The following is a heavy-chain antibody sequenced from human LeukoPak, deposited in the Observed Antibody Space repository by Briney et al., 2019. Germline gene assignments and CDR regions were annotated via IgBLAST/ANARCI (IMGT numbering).Heavy chain of an antibody. Sequence: QSSETLSLTCTVSGGSISSYYWSWIRQPAGKGLEWIGRIYTSGSTNYNPSLKSRVTMSVDTSKNQFSLKLSSVTAADTAVYYCTRHHSKFWNYGMDVWGQGTTVTVSS. CDR1: GGSISSYY. D-gene: IGHD3-3*01. V-gene: IGHV4-4*07. CDR3: TRHHSKFWNYGMDV. J-gene: IGHJ6*02. CDR2: IYTSGST.